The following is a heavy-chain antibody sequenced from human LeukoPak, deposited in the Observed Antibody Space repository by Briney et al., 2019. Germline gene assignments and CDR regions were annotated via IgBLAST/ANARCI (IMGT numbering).Heavy chain of an antibody. D-gene: IGHD2-2*01. CDR2: IYPGDSDT. J-gene: IGHJ6*04. V-gene: IGHV5-51*01. Sequence: GESLKISCKGSGYSFTSYWIGWVRQMPGKGLEWMGIIYPGDSDTRYSPSSQGQVTISADKSISTAYLQWSSLKASDTAMYYCARSMAVPAAMSYYYGMDVWGKGTTVTVSS. CDR1: GYSFTSYW. CDR3: ARSMAVPAAMSYYYGMDV.